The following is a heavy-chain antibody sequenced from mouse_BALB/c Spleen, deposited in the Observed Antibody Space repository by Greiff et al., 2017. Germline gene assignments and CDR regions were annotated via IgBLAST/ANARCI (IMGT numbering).Heavy chain of an antibody. CDR2: INPSSGYT. CDR1: GYTFTSYT. Sequence: QVQLLQSGAELARPGASVKMSCKASGYTFTSYTMNWVKQRPGKGLEWIGYINPSSGYTNYNQKFKDKATLTADKSSSTAYMQLSSLTSEDSAVYYCARNYRYDGAGFGYWGQGTLVTVSA. CDR3: ARNYRYDGAGFGY. D-gene: IGHD2-14*01. J-gene: IGHJ3*01. V-gene: IGHV1-4*01.